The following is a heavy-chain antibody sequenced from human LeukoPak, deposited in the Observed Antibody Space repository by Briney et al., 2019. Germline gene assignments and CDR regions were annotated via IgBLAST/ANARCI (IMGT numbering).Heavy chain of an antibody. J-gene: IGHJ4*02. V-gene: IGHV3-64D*06. CDR3: VRDQRGGSSGYYDS. CDR2: ITGSGGST. Sequence: GGSLRVSCSASGFTFSTYFMHWVRQAPGKGLECVSAITGSGGSTYYADSVKGRFTISRDNSKNTLYLQMSSLRAEDTAVYYCVRDQRGGSSGYYDSWGQGTLVTVSS. D-gene: IGHD3-22*01. CDR1: GFTFSTYF.